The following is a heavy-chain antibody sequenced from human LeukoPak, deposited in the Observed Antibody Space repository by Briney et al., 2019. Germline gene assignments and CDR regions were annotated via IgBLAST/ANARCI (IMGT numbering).Heavy chain of an antibody. V-gene: IGHV3-13*01. CDR2: IVTAGDT. J-gene: IGHJ6*02. Sequence: GGSLRLSCAASGFTFSSYDMHWVRQATGKGLEWVSAIVTAGDTYYPGSVKGRFTISRENAKNSLYLQMNSLRAEDTAVYYCARVPYSSSWYSDYYYGMDVWGQGTTVTVSS. CDR3: ARVPYSSSWYSDYYYGMDV. D-gene: IGHD6-13*01. CDR1: GFTFSSYD.